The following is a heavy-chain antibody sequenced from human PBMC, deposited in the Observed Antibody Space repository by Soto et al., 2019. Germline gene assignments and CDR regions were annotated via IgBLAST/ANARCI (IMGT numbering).Heavy chain of an antibody. D-gene: IGHD6-6*01. V-gene: IGHV1-18*01. J-gene: IGHJ6*02. CDR3: ARDLTPFSSSPRSCMDV. CDR1: GYTFTSYG. CDR2: ISAYNGNT. Sequence: QVQLVQSGAEVKKPGASVKVSCKASGYTFTSYGISWVRQAPGQGLEWMGWISAYNGNTNYAQKLQGRVTMTTDTSTSTAYIELRSLRSDDTAVYYCARDLTPFSSSPRSCMDVWGQGTTVTVSS.